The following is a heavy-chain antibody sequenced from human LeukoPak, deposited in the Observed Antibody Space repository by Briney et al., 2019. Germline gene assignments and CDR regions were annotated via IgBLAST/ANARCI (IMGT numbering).Heavy chain of an antibody. CDR3: ARLQWELPTSFDY. CDR2: IYHSGST. Sequence: SETLSLTCAVSGYSISSGYYWGRIRQPPGKGLEWIGSIYHSGSTYYNPSLKSRVTISVDTSKNQFSLKLSSVTAADTAVYYCARLQWELPTSFDYWGQGTLVTVSS. CDR1: GYSISSGYY. D-gene: IGHD1-26*01. J-gene: IGHJ4*02. V-gene: IGHV4-38-2*01.